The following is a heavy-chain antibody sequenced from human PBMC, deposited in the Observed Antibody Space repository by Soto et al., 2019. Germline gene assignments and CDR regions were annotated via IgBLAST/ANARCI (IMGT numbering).Heavy chain of an antibody. J-gene: IGHJ3*02. CDR3: ATDYGWAFQI. CDR1: GLSFSDVK. V-gene: IGHV3-15*01. D-gene: IGHD4-17*01. CDR2: IQTKTGGGTA. Sequence: EVQLVASGGVLVKPGESLRLSCAGSGLSFSDVKMTWVRQLPGKGLEWVGRIQTKTGGGTADYPAAVRGRFTISRDDTKNTLYLQLNSLKTEATAVYYCATDYGWAFQIWGQGTTVTVSS.